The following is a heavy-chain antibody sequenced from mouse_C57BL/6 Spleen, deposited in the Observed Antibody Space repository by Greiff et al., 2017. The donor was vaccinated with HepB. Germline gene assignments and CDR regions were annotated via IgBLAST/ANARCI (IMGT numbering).Heavy chain of an antibody. CDR3: ARYDYGSKDYAMDY. D-gene: IGHD1-1*01. V-gene: IGHV1-64*01. Sequence: QVQLQQSGAELVKPGASVKLSCKASGYTFTSYWMHWVKQRPGQGLEWIGMIHPNSGSTNYNEKFKSKATLTVDKSSSTAYMQLSSLTSEDSAVYYCARYDYGSKDYAMDYWGQGTSVTVSS. CDR1: GYTFTSYW. J-gene: IGHJ4*01. CDR2: IHPNSGST.